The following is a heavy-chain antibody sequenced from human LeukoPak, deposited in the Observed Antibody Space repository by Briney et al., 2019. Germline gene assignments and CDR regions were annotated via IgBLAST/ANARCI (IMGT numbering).Heavy chain of an antibody. CDR2: ISSSSSYI. CDR1: GFTFSSYE. Sequence: PGGSLRLSCAASGFTFSSYEMNWVRQAPGKGLEWVSYISSSSSYIYYADSVKGRFTISRDNAKNSLYLQMNSLRAEDTAVYYCARDGLVYYDSSFFVKYFLPWGPGNLVTVSS. J-gene: IGHJ1*01. D-gene: IGHD3-22*01. V-gene: IGHV3-21*05. CDR3: ARDGLVYYDSSFFVKYFLP.